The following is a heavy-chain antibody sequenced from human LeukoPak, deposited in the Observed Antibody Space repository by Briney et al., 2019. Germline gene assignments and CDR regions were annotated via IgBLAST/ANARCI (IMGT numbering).Heavy chain of an antibody. Sequence: ASVKVSCKASGGTFSSYAISWVRQAPGQGLEWMGMINASGGSTTYAQKFQGRVTMTRDTSTSTVYMELSSLRSEDTAVYYCARGNDYSDINWFDPWGQGTLVTVSS. CDR2: INASGGST. J-gene: IGHJ5*02. D-gene: IGHD4-17*01. CDR3: ARGNDYSDINWFDP. V-gene: IGHV1-46*01. CDR1: GGTFSSYA.